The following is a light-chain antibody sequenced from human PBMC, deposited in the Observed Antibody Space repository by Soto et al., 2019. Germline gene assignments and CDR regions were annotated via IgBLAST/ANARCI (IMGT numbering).Light chain of an antibody. CDR2: GNS. V-gene: IGLV1-40*01. CDR3: QSYDSSLSGSV. Sequence: QSVLTQPPSVSGAPGQRVTISCTGSSSNIGAGYDVHWYQQLPGTAPKLLIYGNSHRPSGVPDRFSGSKSGTSASLAITGHQAEDEADYYCQSYDSSLSGSVFGGGTKLTVL. CDR1: SSNIGAGYD. J-gene: IGLJ3*02.